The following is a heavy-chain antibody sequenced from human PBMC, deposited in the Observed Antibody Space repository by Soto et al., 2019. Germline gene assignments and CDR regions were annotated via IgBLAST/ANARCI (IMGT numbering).Heavy chain of an antibody. D-gene: IGHD6-6*01. CDR2: ISLSGDNT. V-gene: IGHV3-23*01. J-gene: IGHJ4*02. CDR1: GFTFSSYA. Sequence: GGSLRLSCAASGFTFSSYAMGWVRQAPGRGLEWVASISLSGDNTYYPDSVRGRFTISRDISKNTLYLQMNSLRAADTALYYCAKDLGSSPPGDFWGRGTLVTVS. CDR3: AKDLGSSPPGDF.